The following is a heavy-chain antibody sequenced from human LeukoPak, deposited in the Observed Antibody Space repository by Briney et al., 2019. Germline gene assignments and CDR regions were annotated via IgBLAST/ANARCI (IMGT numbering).Heavy chain of an antibody. V-gene: IGHV1-69*04. J-gene: IGHJ5*02. CDR1: GGTFSSYA. CDR3: ARDQYCSSTSCYSSIDWFDP. CDR2: IIPILGIA. D-gene: IGHD2-2*01. Sequence: SVKVSCKASGGTFSSYAISWVRQAPGQGLEWMGRIIPILGIANYAQKFQGRVTITADKSTSTAYMELSSLRSEDTAVYYCARDQYCSSTSCYSSIDWFDPWGQGTLVTVSS.